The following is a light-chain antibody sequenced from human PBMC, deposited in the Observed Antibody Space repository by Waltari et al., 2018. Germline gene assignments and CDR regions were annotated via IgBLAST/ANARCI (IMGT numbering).Light chain of an antibody. CDR3: AAWDDSLNGPV. V-gene: IGLV1-44*01. J-gene: IGLJ3*02. CDR2: SHN. CDR1: SSNIGSNT. Sequence: QSVLTPPPSASGAPGQRVTISCSGGSSNIGSNTVNWYQQLPGTAPKLLVQSHNQRPSGVPDRFSGSQSGTSASLAISGLQSEDETDYYCAAWDDSLNGPVFGGGTKLTVL.